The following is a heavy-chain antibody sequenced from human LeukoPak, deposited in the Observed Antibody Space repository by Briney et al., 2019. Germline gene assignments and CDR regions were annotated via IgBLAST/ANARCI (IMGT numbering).Heavy chain of an antibody. CDR3: ARHRADWGWAAFDI. D-gene: IGHD7-27*01. V-gene: IGHV4-59*08. CDR2: IYYSGST. CDR1: GGSISSYY. J-gene: IGHJ3*02. Sequence: SETLSLTCTVSGGSISSYYWGWIRQPPGKGLEWIGNIYYSGSTYYYPSLKSRVTISVDTSKNQFSLKLSSVTAADTAVYYCARHRADWGWAAFDIWGQGTMVTVSS.